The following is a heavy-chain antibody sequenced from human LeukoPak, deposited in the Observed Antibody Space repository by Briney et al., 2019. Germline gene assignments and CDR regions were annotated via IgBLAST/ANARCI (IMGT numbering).Heavy chain of an antibody. J-gene: IGHJ3*02. CDR3: ARLDTRAANGFDI. CDR2: INYTGNT. Sequence: PSENLSLTCTGSAGTISSSSHYWVCIRQPPGMRLEWIGSINYTGNTYYKPSLNTRPTISIDTSTNQFSLNLSSVTAADTAVHYCARLDTRAANGFDIWGQGTKVTVSS. CDR1: AGTISSSSHY. D-gene: IGHD6-13*01. V-gene: IGHV4-39*01.